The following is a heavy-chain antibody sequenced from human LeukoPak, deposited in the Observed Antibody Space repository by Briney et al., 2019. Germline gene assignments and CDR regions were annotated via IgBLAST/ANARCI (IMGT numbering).Heavy chain of an antibody. CDR2: INSDGSSP. Sequence: GGSLRLSCAASGFTFSTYWMHWVRQAPGKGLVWVSCINSDGSSPSYADSVKGRFTISRDNAKNTVYLQMSSLRAEDTAVYYCARVDVGSSWYIDYWGQGTLVTVSS. CDR1: GFTFSTYW. V-gene: IGHV3-74*01. J-gene: IGHJ4*02. D-gene: IGHD6-13*01. CDR3: ARVDVGSSWYIDY.